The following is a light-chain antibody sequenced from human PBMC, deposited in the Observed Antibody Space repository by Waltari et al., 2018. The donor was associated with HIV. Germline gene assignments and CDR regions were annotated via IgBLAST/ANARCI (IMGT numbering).Light chain of an antibody. Sequence: SALTQPPSASGSPGQSVTISCTGTSTDVGGYNYVPWYQQHPGKSPKLMIYEVSQRPSGVPYRFSGSKSCNPASLTVSGLQAEDEADYYCSSYAGRITWMFGGGTKLTVL. CDR2: EVS. CDR3: SSYAGRITWM. V-gene: IGLV2-8*01. J-gene: IGLJ3*02. CDR1: STDVGGYNY.